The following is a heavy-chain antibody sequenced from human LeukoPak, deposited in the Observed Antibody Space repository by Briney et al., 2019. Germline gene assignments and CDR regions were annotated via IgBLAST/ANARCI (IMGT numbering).Heavy chain of an antibody. CDR2: IKNDGRGI. CDR3: ARERGVSHPFDY. CDR1: GFNFVNTW. D-gene: IGHD2-21*01. J-gene: IGHJ4*02. V-gene: IGHV3-74*01. Sequence: PGGSLRLSCAASGFNFVNTWMHWVRQAPGKGLVWVARIKNDGRGIIYADSVEGRFTISRDNARNTVYLQMNSLRAEDTAVYYCARERGVSHPFDYWGQGTLVTVSS.